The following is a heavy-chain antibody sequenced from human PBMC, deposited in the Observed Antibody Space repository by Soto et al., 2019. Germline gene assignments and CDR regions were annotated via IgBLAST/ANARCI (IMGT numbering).Heavy chain of an antibody. CDR2: ISYDGSDK. D-gene: IGHD1-26*01. Sequence: PGASLTLSYTASGFSVSSYTMDWIRQAPGKGLAWVAVISYDGSDKYYADSVKGRFTISRDNSNNTLYLQMNSLRAEDTAVYYCARGERWVYTQSYYYYGMDVWGQGTTVTVSS. CDR3: ARGERWVYTQSYYYYGMDV. V-gene: IGHV3-30-3*01. J-gene: IGHJ6*02. CDR1: GFSVSSYT.